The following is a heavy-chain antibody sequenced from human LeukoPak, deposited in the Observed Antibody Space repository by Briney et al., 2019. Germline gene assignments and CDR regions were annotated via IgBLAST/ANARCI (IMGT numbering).Heavy chain of an antibody. CDR3: ARLGTLTGYLF. V-gene: IGHV4-59*01. CDR2: IYYIGTT. CDR1: GGSMSSYY. Sequence: KASETLSLTCTVSGGSMSSYYWSWVRQAPGKGLEWIGFIYYIGTTTYNPSLQSRVTISVDTSKNQFPLKLRSVTAADTAVYYCARLGTLTGYLFWGQGTLVNVSS. J-gene: IGHJ4*02. D-gene: IGHD3-9*01.